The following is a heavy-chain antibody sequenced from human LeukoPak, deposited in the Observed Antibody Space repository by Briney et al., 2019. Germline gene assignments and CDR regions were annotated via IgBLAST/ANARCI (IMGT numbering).Heavy chain of an antibody. Sequence: GGSLRLSCAASGFTFSSYAMSWVRQAPGKGLEWVSAISGSGGSTYYADSVKGRFTISRDNSKNTLYLQMNSLRAEDTAVYYCAKRITMIVVVMPDFDYWGQGTLVTVSS. CDR1: GFTFSSYA. D-gene: IGHD3-22*01. CDR2: ISGSGGST. J-gene: IGHJ4*02. V-gene: IGHV3-23*01. CDR3: AKRITMIVVVMPDFDY.